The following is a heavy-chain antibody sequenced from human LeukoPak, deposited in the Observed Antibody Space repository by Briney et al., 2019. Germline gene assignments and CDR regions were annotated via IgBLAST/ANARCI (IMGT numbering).Heavy chain of an antibody. Sequence: PSETLSLTCAVYGGSFSNYYWSWIRQPPGKGLEWIGEINQSGSTNYSPSLKSRVTISVDTSKNQFSLKLSSLTAADTAVYYCARVVYCCGDCYSHFDYWGQGTLITVSS. J-gene: IGHJ4*02. CDR1: GGSFSNYY. D-gene: IGHD2-21*01. V-gene: IGHV4-34*01. CDR3: ARVVYCCGDCYSHFDY. CDR2: INQSGST.